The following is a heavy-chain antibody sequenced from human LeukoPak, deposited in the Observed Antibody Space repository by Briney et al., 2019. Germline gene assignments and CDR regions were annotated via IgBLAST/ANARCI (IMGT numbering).Heavy chain of an antibody. V-gene: IGHV3-33*01. D-gene: IGHD6-13*01. CDR1: GFTFSSYG. Sequence: PGGSLRLSCAASGFTFSSYGMHWVRQAPGKGLEWVAVIWYDGSNKYYADSVKGGFTISRDNSKNTLYLQMNSLRAEDTAVYYCARDPGYSSSWFRARAYYYYMDVWGKGTTVTVSS. CDR3: ARDPGYSSSWFRARAYYYYMDV. CDR2: IWYDGSNK. J-gene: IGHJ6*03.